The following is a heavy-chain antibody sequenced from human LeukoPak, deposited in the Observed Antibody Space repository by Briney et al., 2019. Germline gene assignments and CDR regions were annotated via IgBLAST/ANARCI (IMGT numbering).Heavy chain of an antibody. D-gene: IGHD2-21*01. CDR1: GFTFSSYA. CDR3: AKLALWGLDPFDY. J-gene: IGHJ4*02. V-gene: IGHV3-23*01. Sequence: GGSLRLSCAASGFTFSSYAMSWVRQAPGKGLEWVSAISGSGSNTYYADSVKGRFTISRDNSKNTLYLQMNSLRAEDTAVYYCAKLALWGLDPFDYWGQGTLVTVSS. CDR2: ISGSGSNT.